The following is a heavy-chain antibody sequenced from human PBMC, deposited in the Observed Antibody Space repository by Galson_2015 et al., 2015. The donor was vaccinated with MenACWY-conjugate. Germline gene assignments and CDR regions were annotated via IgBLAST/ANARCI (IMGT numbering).Heavy chain of an antibody. D-gene: IGHD4-17*01. V-gene: IGHV1-69*13. CDR3: ARPGGDYEQRTFFDY. CDR1: GDSFNTYS. CDR2: IIPVFHTT. J-gene: IGHJ4*02. Sequence: SVKVSCKTSGDSFNTYSFNWIRQAPGHGPEWLGGIIPVFHTTDYPRGFQGRLTITADESTSTVHMELSSLRSDDTAIYYCARPGGDYEQRTFFDYWGQGTLVTVSS.